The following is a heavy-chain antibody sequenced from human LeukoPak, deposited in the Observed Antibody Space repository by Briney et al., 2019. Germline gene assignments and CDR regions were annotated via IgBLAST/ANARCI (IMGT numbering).Heavy chain of an antibody. CDR3: ARDRGWEGAVDY. CDR2: IYYSGST. CDR1: GGSISSSSYY. J-gene: IGHJ4*02. V-gene: IGHV4-39*07. Sequence: PSETLSLTCTVSGGSISSSSYYWGWIRQPPGKGLEWIGSIYYSGSTYYNPSLKSRVTISVDTSKNQFSLKLSSVTAADTAVYYCARDRGWEGAVDYWGQGTLVTVSS. D-gene: IGHD1-26*01.